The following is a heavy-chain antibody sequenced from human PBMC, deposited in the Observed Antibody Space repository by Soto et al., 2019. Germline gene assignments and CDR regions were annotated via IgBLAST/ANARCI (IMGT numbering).Heavy chain of an antibody. J-gene: IGHJ4*02. CDR1: GYSFTSYW. CDR3: ARHSSSWAYFDY. CDR2: IDPSDSYT. D-gene: IGHD6-13*01. V-gene: IGHV5-10-1*01. Sequence: PGESLKISCKGSGYSFTSYWISWVRQMPGKGLEWMGRIDPSDSYTNYSPSFQGHVTISADKSIGTAYLQWSSLKASDTAMYYCARHSSSWAYFDYWGQGTLVTVSS.